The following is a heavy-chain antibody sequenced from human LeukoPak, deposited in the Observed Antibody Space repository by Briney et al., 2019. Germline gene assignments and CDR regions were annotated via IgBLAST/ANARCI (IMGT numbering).Heavy chain of an antibody. CDR2: ISWNSGSI. D-gene: IGHD3-3*01. V-gene: IGHV3-9*01. CDR1: GFTFDDYA. J-gene: IGHJ6*02. CDR3: ARDLAYYDFWSGYYGMDV. Sequence: PGGSLKLSCAASGFTFDDYAMYWVRQAPGKGLEWVSGISWNSGSIGYADSVKGRFTISRDNAKNSLYLQMNSLRAEDTAVYYCARDLAYYDFWSGYYGMDVWGQGTTVTVSS.